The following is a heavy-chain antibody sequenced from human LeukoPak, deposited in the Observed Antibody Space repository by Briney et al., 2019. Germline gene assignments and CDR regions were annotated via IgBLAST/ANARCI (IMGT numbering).Heavy chain of an antibody. CDR3: ARGYYDSSGYSNTFGI. CDR1: GGSISSDY. J-gene: IGHJ3*02. CDR2: IHHSGNT. V-gene: IGHV4-59*08. Sequence: SETLSLTCTVSGGSISSDYWSWLRQPPGKGLEWIGYIHHSGNTNYNPSLTSRVTISVDTSKNQFTLRLSSVTAADTAVYYCARGYYDSSGYSNTFGIWGQGTMVTVSS. D-gene: IGHD3-22*01.